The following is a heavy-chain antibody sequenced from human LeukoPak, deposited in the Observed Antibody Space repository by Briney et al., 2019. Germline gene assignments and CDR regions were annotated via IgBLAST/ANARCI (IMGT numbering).Heavy chain of an antibody. V-gene: IGHV4-39*01. D-gene: IGHD2-2*03. Sequence: SETLSLTCTVSGGSISSSSYYWGWIRQPPGKGLEWIGSIYYSGSTYYNPSLKSRVTISVDTSKNQFSLKLSSVTAADTAVYYCARHGYDPDHGNYYYYYMDVWGKGTTVTISS. CDR1: GGSISSSSYY. J-gene: IGHJ6*03. CDR3: ARHGYDPDHGNYYYYYMDV. CDR2: IYYSGST.